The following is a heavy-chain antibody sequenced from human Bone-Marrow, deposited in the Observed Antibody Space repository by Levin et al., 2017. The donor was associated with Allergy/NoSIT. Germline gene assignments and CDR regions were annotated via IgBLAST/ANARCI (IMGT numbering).Heavy chain of an antibody. CDR2: ISGSGGST. D-gene: IGHD4-23*01. V-gene: IGHV3-23*01. CDR1: GFTFSNYA. Sequence: ETLSLTCAASGFTFSNYAMTWVRQAPGKGLEWVSSISGSGGSTYYADSVKGRFTISRDNSKNTLYLQMNSLRAEDTAIYYCAKDVSRGNCYDSWGQGTLVTVSS. CDR3: AKDVSRGNCYDS. J-gene: IGHJ4*02.